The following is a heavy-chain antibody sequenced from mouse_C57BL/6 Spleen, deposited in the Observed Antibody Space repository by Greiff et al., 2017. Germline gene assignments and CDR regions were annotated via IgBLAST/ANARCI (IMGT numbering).Heavy chain of an antibody. J-gene: IGHJ2*01. CDR2: INPNYGTT. CDR1: GYSFTDYN. Sequence: EVKLMESGPELVKPGASVTISCTASGYSFTDYNINWLKQSNGKSLEWIGVINPNYGTTSYNQKFKGKATLTVDQSSSTAYMQLNSLTSEDSAVYYCARGTYGSSYDFDYWGQGTTLTVSS. V-gene: IGHV1-39*01. D-gene: IGHD1-1*01. CDR3: ARGTYGSSYDFDY.